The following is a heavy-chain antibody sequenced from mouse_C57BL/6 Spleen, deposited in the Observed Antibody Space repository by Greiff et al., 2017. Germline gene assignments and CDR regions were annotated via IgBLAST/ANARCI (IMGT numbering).Heavy chain of an antibody. D-gene: IGHD1-1*01. CDR3: ARLPTGVAYYYAMDY. CDR1: GFSLSTFGMG. J-gene: IGHJ4*01. CDR2: IWWDDDK. Sequence: QVTLKESGPGILQPSQTLSLTCSFSGFSLSTFGMGVGWIRQPSGKGLEWLAHIWWDDDKYYNPALKSRLTISKDTSKNQVFLKIANVDTADTATYYCARLPTGVAYYYAMDYWGQGTSVTVSS. V-gene: IGHV8-8*01.